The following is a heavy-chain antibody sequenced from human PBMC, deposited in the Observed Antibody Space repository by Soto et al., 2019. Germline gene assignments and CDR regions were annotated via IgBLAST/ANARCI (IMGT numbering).Heavy chain of an antibody. CDR2: VYRTGST. V-gene: IGHV4-4*02. CDR1: GGSLSTSNW. J-gene: IGHJ4*02. D-gene: IGHD6-13*01. Sequence: SETLSLTCAVSGGSLSTSNWWSWVRQPPGKGLEWIGEVYRTGSTNYNPSLESRLTISVDKSKNQFSLKLTSVTAADTPVYYCARARATIAAAAIFDCWGQGTLVTVSS. CDR3: ARARATIAAAAIFDC.